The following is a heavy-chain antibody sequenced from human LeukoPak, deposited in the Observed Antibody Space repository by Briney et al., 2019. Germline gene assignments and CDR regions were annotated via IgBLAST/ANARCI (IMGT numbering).Heavy chain of an antibody. D-gene: IGHD4-23*01. J-gene: IGHJ4*02. CDR1: GFTFSTYS. CDR3: ARGYGDGDNPRGY. V-gene: IGHV3-21*01. Sequence: PGGSLRLSCAASGFTFSTYSMNWVRQVPGKGPEWISSISTGSSYIYYADSVKGRFTISRDNAKNSLFLEMNSLRAEDTAVYYCARGYGDGDNPRGYWGQGTLVTVSS. CDR2: ISTGSSYI.